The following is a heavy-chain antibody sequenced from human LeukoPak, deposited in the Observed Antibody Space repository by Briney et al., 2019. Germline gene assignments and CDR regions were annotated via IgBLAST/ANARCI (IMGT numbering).Heavy chain of an antibody. V-gene: IGHV1-2*02. CDR1: GYTFTGYY. J-gene: IGHJ4*02. CDR2: INPNSGGT. Sequence: ASVKVSCKAPGYTFTGYYMHWVRQAPGQGLEWMGWINPNSGGTNYAQKFQGRVTMTRDTSISTAYMELSRLRSDDTAVYYCARELATVVTPGWYFDYWGQGTLVTVSS. CDR3: ARELATVVTPGWYFDY. D-gene: IGHD4-23*01.